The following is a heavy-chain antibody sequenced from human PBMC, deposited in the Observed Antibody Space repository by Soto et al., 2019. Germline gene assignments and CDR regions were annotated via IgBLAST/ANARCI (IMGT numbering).Heavy chain of an antibody. CDR1: GFALGDYY. Sequence: QVQLVESGGELVNPGGSLRLSCEASGFALGDYYMSWIRQAPGKGLEWVSYISKTGSSMHQVDSVKGRFTISRDNAKNSLYLQMNSLRAEDTAVYYCARQLSGNYFTFDLWGPGTRVTVSS. CDR2: ISKTGSSM. V-gene: IGHV3-11*01. J-gene: IGHJ3*01. D-gene: IGHD1-26*01. CDR3: ARQLSGNYFTFDL.